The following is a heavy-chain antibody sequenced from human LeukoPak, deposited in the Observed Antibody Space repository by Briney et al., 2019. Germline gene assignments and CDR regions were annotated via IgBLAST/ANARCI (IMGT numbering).Heavy chain of an antibody. CDR3: ARGRGYGY. V-gene: IGHV4-34*01. Sequence: PSETLSLTCAVYGGSFSGYYWSWIRQPPGKGLEWIGEINHSGSTNYNPSLESRVTISVDTSKNQFSLKLSSVTAADTAVYYCARGRGYGYWGQGTLVTVSS. CDR2: INHSGST. D-gene: IGHD6-25*01. J-gene: IGHJ4*02. CDR1: GGSFSGYY.